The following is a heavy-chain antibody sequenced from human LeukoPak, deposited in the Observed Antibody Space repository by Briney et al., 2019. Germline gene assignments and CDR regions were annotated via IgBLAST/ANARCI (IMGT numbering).Heavy chain of an antibody. CDR2: ISYDGSNK. D-gene: IGHD1-26*01. Sequence: GRSLRLSCAASGFTFSSYGMHWVRQAPGKGLEWVAVISYDGSNKYYADSVKGRFTISRDNSKNTLYLQMNSLRAEDTAVYYCAKDIHGRTKWGSLCDYWGQGILVAVSS. CDR3: AKDIHGRTKWGSLCDY. J-gene: IGHJ4*02. V-gene: IGHV3-30*18. CDR1: GFTFSSYG.